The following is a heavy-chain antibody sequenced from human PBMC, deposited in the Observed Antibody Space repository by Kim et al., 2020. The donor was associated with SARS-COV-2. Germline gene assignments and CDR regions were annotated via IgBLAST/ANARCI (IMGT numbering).Heavy chain of an antibody. D-gene: IGHD2-2*01. V-gene: IGHV1-18*01. CDR3: ARDVEAGIVVVPAAINYYYYGMDV. CDR2: ISAYNGNT. CDR1: GYTFTSYG. J-gene: IGHJ6*02. Sequence: ASVKVSCKASGYTFTSYGISWVRQAPGQGLEWMGWISAYNGNTNYAQKLQGRVTMTTDTSTSTAYMELRSLRSDDTAVYYCARDVEAGIVVVPAAINYYYYGMDVWGQGTTVTVSS.